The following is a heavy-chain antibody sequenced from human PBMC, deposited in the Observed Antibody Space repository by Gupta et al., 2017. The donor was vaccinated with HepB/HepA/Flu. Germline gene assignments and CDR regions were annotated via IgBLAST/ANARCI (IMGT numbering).Heavy chain of an antibody. CDR1: GFTVSSSW. D-gene: IGHD2/OR15-2a*01. CDR2: MNQHGSVI. CDR3: SRDTFGRYDY. Sequence: EVQLAESGGGLVQPGGSLSLSCAASGFTVSSSWMHWVRQAPGKGLVWVSRMNQHGSVINYADSVKGRFTISRDNTKNALYLQMNSLRAEDTAIYFCSRDTFGRYDYWGQGTLVTVSS. V-gene: IGHV3-74*01. J-gene: IGHJ4*02.